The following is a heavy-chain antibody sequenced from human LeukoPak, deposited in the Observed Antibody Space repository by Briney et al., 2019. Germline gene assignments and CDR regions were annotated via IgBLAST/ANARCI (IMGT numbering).Heavy chain of an antibody. Sequence: PSQTLSLTCTVSGGSISSGSYYWSWIRQPAGKGLEWIGRICTSGSTNYNPSLKSRVTMSVDTSKNQFSLKLSSVTAADTAVYYCARVTAAGGPLFDYWGQGTLVTVSS. CDR2: ICTSGST. CDR1: GGSISSGSYY. D-gene: IGHD6-13*01. CDR3: ARVTAAGGPLFDY. J-gene: IGHJ4*02. V-gene: IGHV4-61*02.